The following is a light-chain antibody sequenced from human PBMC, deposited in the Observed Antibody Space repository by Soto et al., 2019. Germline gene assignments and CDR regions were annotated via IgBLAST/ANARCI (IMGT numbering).Light chain of an antibody. Sequence: QSALTQPASVSGSPGQSITISCTGTSSDVGGYNYVSWYQHHPGKAPKLMIFDVSNRPSGVSNRFSGSKSGNTASLTISGLQPEDEADYYCSSYTTSNTRQIVFVTGTKVT. CDR2: DVS. CDR1: SSDVGGYNY. V-gene: IGLV2-14*03. CDR3: SSYTTSNTRQIV. J-gene: IGLJ1*01.